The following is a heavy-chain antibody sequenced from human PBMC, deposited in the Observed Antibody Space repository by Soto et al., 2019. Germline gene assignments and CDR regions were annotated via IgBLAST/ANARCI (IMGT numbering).Heavy chain of an antibody. CDR1: GGSISSGGYY. CDR2: IYYSGST. CDR3: ARANRYCSSSSCPSYYYYYYMDV. Sequence: PSETLSLTCTVSGGSISSGGYYWSWIRQHPGKGLEGIGYIYYSGSTYYNPSLKSRVTISVDTSKNQFSLKLSSVTAADTAVYYCARANRYCSSSSCPSYYYYYYMDVWGKGTMVTVSS. V-gene: IGHV4-31*03. D-gene: IGHD2-2*01. J-gene: IGHJ6*03.